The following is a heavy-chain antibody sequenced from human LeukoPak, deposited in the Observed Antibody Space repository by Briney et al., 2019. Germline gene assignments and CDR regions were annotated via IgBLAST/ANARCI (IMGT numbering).Heavy chain of an antibody. CDR2: IIGSGGST. CDR1: GFTFSSYA. Sequence: GGSLRLSCAASGFTFSSYAMSWVRQAPGKGLEWVSAIIGSGGSTYYADSVKGRVTISRDNSKNTLYLQMNSLRAEDTAVYYCANTHGSSGGDGYWGQGTLVTVSS. D-gene: IGHD6-13*01. CDR3: ANTHGSSGGDGY. J-gene: IGHJ4*02. V-gene: IGHV3-23*01.